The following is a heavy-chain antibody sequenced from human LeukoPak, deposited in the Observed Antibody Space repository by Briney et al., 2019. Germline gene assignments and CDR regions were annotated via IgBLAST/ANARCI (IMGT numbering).Heavy chain of an antibody. Sequence: SETLSLTCTVSSGSINSSSYYWGWVRQPPGKGLEWIGSMYYRGSTYYNPSLKSRVTISVDTSKNQFSLKLSSVTAADTAVYYCASSYDSSGYYYDYWGQETLVTVSS. CDR2: MYYRGST. J-gene: IGHJ4*02. CDR1: SGSINSSSYY. V-gene: IGHV4-39*07. D-gene: IGHD3-22*01. CDR3: ASSYDSSGYYYDY.